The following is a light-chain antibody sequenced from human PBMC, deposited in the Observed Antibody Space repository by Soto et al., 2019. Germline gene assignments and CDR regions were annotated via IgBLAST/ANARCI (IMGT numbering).Light chain of an antibody. CDR2: DVS. CDR3: ASYTSARIRV. CDR1: SSDIGAYSS. J-gene: IGLJ2*01. Sequence: QSALTQPASVSASPGQSITISCTGTSSDIGAYSSVSWYQQHPGKAPQLMIYDVSYRPSGISSRFSGSKSANTASLTISGLQADDDADYYCASYTSARIRVFGGGTKLTVL. V-gene: IGLV2-14*03.